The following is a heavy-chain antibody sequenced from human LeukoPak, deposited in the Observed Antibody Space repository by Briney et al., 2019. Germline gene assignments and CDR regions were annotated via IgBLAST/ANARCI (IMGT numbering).Heavy chain of an antibody. CDR1: GFTFSNYA. CDR3: AREQDTTPDF. V-gene: IGHV3-23*01. CDR2: ISGSIGST. D-gene: IGHD1-1*01. J-gene: IGHJ4*02. Sequence: GGSLRLSCAASGFTFSNYAMSWVRQAPGKGLEWVSLISGSIGSTSYADSVKGRFIISRDNAKNSLYLQMNSLRAEDTAVYYCAREQDTTPDFWGQGTLVTVSS.